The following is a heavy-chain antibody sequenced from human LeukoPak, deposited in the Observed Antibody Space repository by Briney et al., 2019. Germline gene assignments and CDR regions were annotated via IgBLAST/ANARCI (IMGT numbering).Heavy chain of an antibody. V-gene: IGHV1-18*01. J-gene: IGHJ4*02. D-gene: IGHD1-26*01. CDR3: ARWDRAIASTFDY. CDR1: GYIFTSYG. Sequence: ASVKVSCKTSGYIFTSYGINWVRQAPGQGLEWMGWISAYNGKTQFAQKFQGRVTMTTDTSTSTAYMELKSLTSDDTAVYYCARWDRAIASTFDYWGQGTLVIVSS. CDR2: ISAYNGKT.